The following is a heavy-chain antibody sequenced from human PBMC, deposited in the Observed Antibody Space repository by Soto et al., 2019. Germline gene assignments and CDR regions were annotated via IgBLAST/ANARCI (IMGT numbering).Heavy chain of an antibody. CDR1: GFRFSDHS. J-gene: IGHJ4*02. CDR2: ISSGSDNI. D-gene: IGHD2-21*02. CDR3: ARLPKGSLVTA. V-gene: IGHV3-48*02. Sequence: LVESGGGLVSPGGSLRLSCVASGFRFSDHSMTWVRQSPGKGLQWIAYISSGSDNIYYAESVRGRFTVSRDNAKNDLFLQMNSLRDDDTATYYCARLPKGSLVTAWGQGTRVTVSS.